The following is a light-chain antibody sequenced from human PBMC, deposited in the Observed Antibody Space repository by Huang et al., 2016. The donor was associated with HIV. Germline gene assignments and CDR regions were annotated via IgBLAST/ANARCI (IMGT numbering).Light chain of an antibody. CDR1: QSVSTN. J-gene: IGKJ3*01. V-gene: IGKV3-15*01. CDR2: GAS. Sequence: EIVMTQSPAILSVSPGERATLSCRASQSVSTNLAWYQQKPGQTPRLLIYGASTRAAGVPARFRCSGSGTEFTLTISSLQSADFAVYYCEQYNNWPPEGTFGPGTKVDMK. CDR3: EQYNNWPPEGT.